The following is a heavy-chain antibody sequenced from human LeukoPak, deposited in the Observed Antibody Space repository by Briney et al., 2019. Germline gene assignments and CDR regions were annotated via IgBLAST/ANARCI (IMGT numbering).Heavy chain of an antibody. D-gene: IGHD3-3*02. CDR3: ACQQFWSGYSY. J-gene: IGHJ4*02. CDR2: VYYSGST. CDR1: GASISSYY. Sequence: PSETLSLTCTVSGASISSYYWSWIRQPPGKGLEWIGYVYYSGSTNNNPSLKSRVTISVDTSKNQSSLKLSSVTAADTAVYYCACQQFWSGYSYWGQGTLVTVSS. V-gene: IGHV4-59*12.